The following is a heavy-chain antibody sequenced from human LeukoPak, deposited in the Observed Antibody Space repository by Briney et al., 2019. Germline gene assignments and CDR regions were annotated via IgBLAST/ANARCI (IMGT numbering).Heavy chain of an antibody. J-gene: IGHJ4*02. V-gene: IGHV3-74*01. CDR2: INSDGSTT. Sequence: SLKLSSAASGFTFSSACMQWFRQAPGKGLVWVSRINSDGSTTSYADSVKGRFTISRDNAKNTLYLQMNSLRAEDTAVYYCARDLTGNVLDYWGQGTLVTISS. CDR1: GFTFSSAC. CDR3: ARDLTGNVLDY. D-gene: IGHD3-10*01.